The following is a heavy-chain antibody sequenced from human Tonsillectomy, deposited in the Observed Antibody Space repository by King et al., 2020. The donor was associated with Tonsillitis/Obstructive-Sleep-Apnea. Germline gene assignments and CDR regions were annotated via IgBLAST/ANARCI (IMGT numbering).Heavy chain of an antibody. CDR3: ARDLGPYYDILTGPRPYHYYYMDV. D-gene: IGHD3-9*01. V-gene: IGHV3-53*01. J-gene: IGHJ6*03. CDR2: IYSDGRT. CDR1: GFTVSTNY. Sequence: VQLVESGGGLIQPGGSLRLSCAASGFTVSTNYMSWVRQAPGKGLEWVSVIYSDGRTYYADSVKGRFTISRDNSKNTLYLQMNSLRAEDTAVFYCARDLGPYYDILTGPRPYHYYYMDVWGKGTTVTVSS.